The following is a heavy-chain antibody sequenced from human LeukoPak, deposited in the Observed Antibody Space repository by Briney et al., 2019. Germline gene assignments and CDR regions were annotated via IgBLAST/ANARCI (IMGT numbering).Heavy chain of an antibody. CDR2: IKQDGSEK. Sequence: GGSLRLSCAASGFTFSSYWMSWVRQAPGKGLECVANIKQDGSEKYYVDSVKGRFTISRDNAKNSLYLQMNSLRAEDTAVYYCARGPSYVWGSYRYTILYYFDYWGQGTLVTVSS. CDR1: GFTFSSYW. D-gene: IGHD3-16*02. V-gene: IGHV3-7*03. CDR3: ARGPSYVWGSYRYTILYYFDY. J-gene: IGHJ4*02.